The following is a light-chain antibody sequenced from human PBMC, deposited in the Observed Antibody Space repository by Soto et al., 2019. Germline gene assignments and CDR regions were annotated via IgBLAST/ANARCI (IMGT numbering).Light chain of an antibody. CDR2: EGS. Sequence: QSVLTQPASVSGSPGQSITISCTGTSSDVGSYNLVSWYQQHPGEAPKLMIYEGSKRPSGVSNRFSGSESGNTASLTISGLQAEDEADYYCSSYAGSNNYVVFGGGTQLTVL. J-gene: IGLJ2*01. CDR3: SSYAGSNNYVV. V-gene: IGLV2-23*01. CDR1: SSDVGSYNL.